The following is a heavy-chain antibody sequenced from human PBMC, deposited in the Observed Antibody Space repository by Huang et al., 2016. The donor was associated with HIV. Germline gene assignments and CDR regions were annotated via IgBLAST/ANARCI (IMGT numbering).Heavy chain of an antibody. D-gene: IGHD3-3*01. CDR1: GDPFTTFS. Sequence: QFQHWGAGFLRPSEPFSLTCAVFGDPFTTFSWGWVRQLTGRGLEWSGETIHRGGANYNPSLKRRVSRSIDPSKKQFSLRLTSVTAADTAVYYCARVPTPSYYDFWSISPSHEDVYYYNMDVWGQGTTVIVSS. V-gene: IGHV4-34*02. J-gene: IGHJ6*02. CDR2: TIHRGGA. CDR3: ARVPTPSYYDFWSISPSHEDVYYYNMDV.